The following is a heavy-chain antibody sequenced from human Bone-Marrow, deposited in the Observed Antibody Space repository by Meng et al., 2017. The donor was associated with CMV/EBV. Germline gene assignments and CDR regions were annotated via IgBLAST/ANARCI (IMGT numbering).Heavy chain of an antibody. V-gene: IGHV1-69*05. J-gene: IGHJ4*02. CDR1: GGTFSSYA. CDR2: IIPIFGTA. Sequence: SVKVSCKASGGTFSSYAISWVRQAPGQGLEWMGGIIPIFGTANYAQKFQGRVTITTDKSTRTAYMELSSLRSEATAVNYCARGIGWYYFDYWGQGTLVTVSS. CDR3: ARGIGWYYFDY. D-gene: IGHD6-19*01.